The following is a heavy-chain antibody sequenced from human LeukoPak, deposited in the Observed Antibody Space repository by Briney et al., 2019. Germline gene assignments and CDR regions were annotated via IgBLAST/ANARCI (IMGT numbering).Heavy chain of an antibody. V-gene: IGHV4-59*01. D-gene: IGHD2-21*01. J-gene: IGHJ4*02. CDR1: GGSISSYY. CDR2: IYYSGST. CDR3: ARGGYYYFDY. Sequence: PSETLSLTCTVSGGSISSYYWSWIRQPPGKGLEWIGYIYYSGSTNYNPTLKSRVTISVDTSKNQFSLKLSSVSAADTAVYYCARGGYYYFDYGGQGTLVTVSS.